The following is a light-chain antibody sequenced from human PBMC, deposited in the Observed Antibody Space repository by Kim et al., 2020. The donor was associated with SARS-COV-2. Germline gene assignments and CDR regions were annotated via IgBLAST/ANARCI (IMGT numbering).Light chain of an antibody. CDR3: SSYTSSITLV. CDR1: SSDVGGYNY. CDR2: DVS. J-gene: IGLJ2*01. Sequence: GHSISISCTGSSSDVGGYNYVSWYQQHPGKAPKLIIYDVSNRPSGVSNRFSGSKSGNTASLTISGLQAEDEADYFCSSYTSSITLVFGGGTQLTVL. V-gene: IGLV2-14*03.